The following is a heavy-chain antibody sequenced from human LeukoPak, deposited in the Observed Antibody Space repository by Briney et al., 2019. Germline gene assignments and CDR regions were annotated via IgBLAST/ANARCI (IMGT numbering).Heavy chain of an antibody. CDR3: AREYNWNVLPLDY. D-gene: IGHD1-1*01. V-gene: IGHV3-7*01. CDR1: GFTFSSYW. J-gene: IGHJ4*02. Sequence: GGSLRLSCAASGFTFSSYWMSWVRQAPGKGLEWVANINQEGSEKYYVDSVKGRFTITRDNAKNSLYLKMNSLRAEDTAVYYCAREYNWNVLPLDYWGQGTLVTVSS. CDR2: INQEGSEK.